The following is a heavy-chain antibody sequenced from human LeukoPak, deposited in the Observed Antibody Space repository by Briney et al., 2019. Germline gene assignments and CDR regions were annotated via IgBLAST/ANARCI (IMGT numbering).Heavy chain of an antibody. J-gene: IGHJ5*01. V-gene: IGHV5-51*01. CDR1: GYSFSSYW. D-gene: IGHD5-18*01. CDR3: ATQTDTNFDF. Sequence: GESRKISCKASGYSFSSYWIGWVRQMPGKGLEWMGIIYPHDSYTRYSPSFQGQVTISADKSTGTAYLQWSSLKASDTAMYYCATQTDTNFDFWGQGTLVTVSS. CDR2: IYPHDSYT.